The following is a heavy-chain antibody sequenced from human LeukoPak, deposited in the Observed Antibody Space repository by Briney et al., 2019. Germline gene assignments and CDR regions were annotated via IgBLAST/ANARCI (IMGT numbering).Heavy chain of an antibody. CDR3: ARAVRLRYFDWSPRDYGMDV. Sequence: SQTLSLTCTVSGGSISSGDYYWSWIRQPPEKGLEWIGYIYYSGSTYYNPSLKSRVTISVDTSKNQFSLKLSSVTAADTAVYYCARAVRLRYFDWSPRDYGMDVWGKGTTVTVSS. CDR1: GGSISSGDYY. D-gene: IGHD3-9*01. CDR2: IYYSGST. V-gene: IGHV4-30-4*01. J-gene: IGHJ6*04.